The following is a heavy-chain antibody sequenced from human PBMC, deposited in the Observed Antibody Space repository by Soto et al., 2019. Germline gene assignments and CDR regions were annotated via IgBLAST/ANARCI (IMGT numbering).Heavy chain of an antibody. J-gene: IGHJ5*02. CDR1: GGSFGGYY. CDR2: INHSGST. V-gene: IGHV4-34*01. CDR3: ARSPMVRGPRWFDP. Sequence: SETLSLTCAVYGGSFGGYYWSWIRQPPGKGLEWIGEINHSGSTNYNPSLKSRVTISVDTSKNQFSLKLSSVTAADTAVYYCARSPMVRGPRWFDPWGQGTLVTVSS. D-gene: IGHD3-10*01.